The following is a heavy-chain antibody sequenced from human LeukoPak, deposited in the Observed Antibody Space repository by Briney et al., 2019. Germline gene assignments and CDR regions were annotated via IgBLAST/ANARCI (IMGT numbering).Heavy chain of an antibody. Sequence: NPSETLSLTCTVSGASVSNYFWSWIRQPPGKGLEWIGYIYYSGSANYNPSLKNRVTISIDPSKNQFSLKLTSVTAADTAVYYCARGAKADTWGQGTLVTVSS. CDR1: GASVSNYF. J-gene: IGHJ5*02. CDR3: ARGAKADT. V-gene: IGHV4-59*02. D-gene: IGHD2-15*01. CDR2: IYYSGSA.